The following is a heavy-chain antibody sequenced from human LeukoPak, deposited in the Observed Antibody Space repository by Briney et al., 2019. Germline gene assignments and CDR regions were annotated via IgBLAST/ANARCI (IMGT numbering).Heavy chain of an antibody. CDR2: ISSSGGDT. Sequence: GGSLRLSCAASGFTFSSYGMSWVRQAPGKGLEWISTISSSGGDTYYAESVKGRFTISRDNSKNTLHLQMNSLRAEDTAVYYCARRAGAYSHPYDYWGQGTLVTVSS. CDR3: ARRAGAYSHPYDY. D-gene: IGHD4/OR15-4a*01. V-gene: IGHV3-23*01. CDR1: GFTFSSYG. J-gene: IGHJ4*02.